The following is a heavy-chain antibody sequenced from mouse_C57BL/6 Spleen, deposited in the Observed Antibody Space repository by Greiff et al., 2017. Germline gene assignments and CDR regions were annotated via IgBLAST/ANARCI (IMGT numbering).Heavy chain of an antibody. CDR2: INYDGSST. J-gene: IGHJ3*01. V-gene: IGHV5-16*01. D-gene: IGHD4-1*02. CDR1: GFTFSDYY. CDR3: ARGPNGDGGSPFAY. Sequence: EVKVVESEGGLVQPGSSMKLSCTASGFTFSDYYMAWVRQVPEKGLEWVANINYDGSSTYYLDSLKSRFIISRDNAKNILYLQMSRLKSEDTATYYCARGPNGDGGSPFAYWGQGTLVTVSA.